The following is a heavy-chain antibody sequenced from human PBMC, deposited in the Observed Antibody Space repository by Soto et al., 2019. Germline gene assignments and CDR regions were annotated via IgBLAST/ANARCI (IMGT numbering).Heavy chain of an antibody. CDR3: ARDLIIDTIFGVVIPHYFGMDV. Sequence: QVQLVQSGAEVKKPGSSVKVSCKASGGTFSSYAISWVRQAPGQGLEWMGGIIPIFGTANYAQKFQGRVTITADESKSTVYMELRSLRSEDTAVYYCARDLIIDTIFGVVIPHYFGMDVWGQGTTVTVSS. CDR1: GGTFSSYA. CDR2: IIPIFGTA. D-gene: IGHD3-3*01. J-gene: IGHJ6*02. V-gene: IGHV1-69*12.